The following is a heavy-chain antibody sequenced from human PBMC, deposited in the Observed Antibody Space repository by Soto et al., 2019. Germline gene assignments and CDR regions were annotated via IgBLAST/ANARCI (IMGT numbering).Heavy chain of an antibody. J-gene: IGHJ4*02. V-gene: IGHV3-30*13. D-gene: IGHD1-26*01. CDR3: ARTHDANSAGAFDC. CDR2: ISFDGGDK. CDR1: GFTFSSYG. Sequence: QVQLVESGGGVVQPGRSLRLSCAASGFTFSSYGMHWLRQAPGKGLEWVALISFDGGDKHYADSVKGRFSISRDNVKNSLYLQMNSLRAEDTAVYYCARTHDANSAGAFDCWCLGTVVSVSS.